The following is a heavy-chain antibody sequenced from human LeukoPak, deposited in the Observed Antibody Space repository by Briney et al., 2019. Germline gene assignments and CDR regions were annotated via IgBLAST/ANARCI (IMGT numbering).Heavy chain of an antibody. CDR2: IYTSGST. CDR3: ARGSTRFLEWFPY. Sequence: SQTLSLTCTVSGGSISSGSYYWSWIRQPAGKGLEWIGRIYTSGSTNYNPSLKSRVTISVDTSKNPFSLKLSSVTAADTAVYYCARGSTRFLEWFPYWGQGTLVTVSS. J-gene: IGHJ4*02. V-gene: IGHV4-61*02. CDR1: GGSISSGSYY. D-gene: IGHD3-3*01.